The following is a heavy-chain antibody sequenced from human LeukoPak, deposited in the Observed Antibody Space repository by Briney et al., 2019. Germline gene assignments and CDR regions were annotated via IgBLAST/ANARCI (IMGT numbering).Heavy chain of an antibody. CDR1: GASISSGGYS. CDR3: ARHSYGDPYYFDY. V-gene: IGHV4-30-2*01. CDR2: IYHTGST. D-gene: IGHD4-17*01. J-gene: IGHJ4*02. Sequence: SETLSLTCAVSGASISSGGYSWSWIRQPPGKGLEWIGCIYHTGSTHYNPSLKSRVTMSVDTSKNQFSLNLNSVTAADTAVYYCARHSYGDPYYFDYWGQGTLVTVSS.